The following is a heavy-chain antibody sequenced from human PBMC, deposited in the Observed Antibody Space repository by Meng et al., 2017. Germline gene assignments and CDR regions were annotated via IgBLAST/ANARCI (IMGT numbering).Heavy chain of an antibody. CDR3: ARGLRRPSPLGY. Sequence: QGRLQASGQGLVQLAGSLPPPCAVPGGSISSINWGRWVRQPPGKGLEWIGEIYHSGSTNYNPSLKSRVTISVDKSKNQFSLKLSSVTAADTAVYYCARGLRRPSPLGYWGQGTLVTVSS. J-gene: IGHJ4*02. CDR2: IYHSGST. CDR1: GGSISSINW. V-gene: IGHV4-4*02. D-gene: IGHD4-17*01.